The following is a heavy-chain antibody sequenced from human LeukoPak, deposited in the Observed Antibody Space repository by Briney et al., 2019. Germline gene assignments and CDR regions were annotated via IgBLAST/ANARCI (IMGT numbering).Heavy chain of an antibody. CDR2: IYSSGGT. V-gene: IGHV3-53*01. Sequence: GGSLRLSCAASGFTVSNTYMSWVRRAPGKGLEWVSVIYSSGGTFYSESVKGRFTISRDYSKNTLYLQMNSLRADDTAVYYCAKDSSGAAFWGQGTLVTVSS. J-gene: IGHJ4*02. CDR1: GFTVSNTY. CDR3: AKDSSGAAF. D-gene: IGHD6-19*01.